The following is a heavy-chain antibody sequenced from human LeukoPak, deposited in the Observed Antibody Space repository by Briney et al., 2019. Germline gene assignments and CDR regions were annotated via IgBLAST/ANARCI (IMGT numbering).Heavy chain of an antibody. J-gene: IGHJ4*02. D-gene: IGHD5-18*01. CDR3: ARGGYNYGSFDY. CDR1: GYTFSSYY. Sequence: ASVKVSCKASGYTFSSYYIHWVRQAPGQGLEWMGIINPSGGSTNYAQKFQGRVSMTRDTSTSTVYMELSSLRPEDTAVHYCARGGYNYGSFDYWGQGTLVTVSS. CDR2: INPSGGST. V-gene: IGHV1-46*01.